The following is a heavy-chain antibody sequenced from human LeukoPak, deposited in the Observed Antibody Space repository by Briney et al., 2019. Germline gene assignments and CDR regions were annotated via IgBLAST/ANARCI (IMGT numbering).Heavy chain of an antibody. CDR2: IYPGDSDT. CDR3: ARRFGSGSIRKYYFDY. CDR1: GYSFTSYW. V-gene: IGHV5-51*01. D-gene: IGHD3-10*01. Sequence: GESLKISCKCSGYSFTSYWIGWVRQMPGKGLEWMVVIYPGDSDTRYSPSFQGEVTISADKSISTAYLQWSSLKASDTAMYYCARRFGSGSIRKYYFDYWGQGTLVTVSS. J-gene: IGHJ4*02.